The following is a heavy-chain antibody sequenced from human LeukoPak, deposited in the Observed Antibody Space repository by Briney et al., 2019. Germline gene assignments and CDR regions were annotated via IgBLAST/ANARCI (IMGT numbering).Heavy chain of an antibody. Sequence: SETLSLTCAVYGGPFSGYYWSWIRQSPGKGLEWIGEISQSGSTTYKPSLKGRVTISVDTSKTQFSLKLSSVTAADTAVYYCARGKEYCGGDCFSSWYFDLWGRGTLVTVSS. D-gene: IGHD2-21*02. V-gene: IGHV4-34*01. CDR3: ARGKEYCGGDCFSSWYFDL. CDR2: ISQSGST. J-gene: IGHJ2*01. CDR1: GGPFSGYY.